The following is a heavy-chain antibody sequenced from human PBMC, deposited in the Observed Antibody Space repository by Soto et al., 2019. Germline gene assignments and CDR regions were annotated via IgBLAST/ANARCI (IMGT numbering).Heavy chain of an antibody. CDR1: GYTLTSYA. CDR2: INAGNGNT. D-gene: IGHD2-8*01. Sequence: ASVKVSCKASGYTLTSYAMHWVRQAPGQRLEWMGWINAGNGNTKYSQKFQGRVTITRDTSNNQLSLQLNSVTPDDTAVYYCARLIGQSWLDSLGQGNLVTVS. V-gene: IGHV1-3*01. CDR3: ARLIGQSWLDS. J-gene: IGHJ5*01.